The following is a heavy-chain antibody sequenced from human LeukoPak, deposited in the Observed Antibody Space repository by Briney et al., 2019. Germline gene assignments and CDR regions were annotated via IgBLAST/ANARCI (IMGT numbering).Heavy chain of an antibody. V-gene: IGHV4-61*01. D-gene: IGHD1-26*01. CDR2: IYYSGST. Sequence: SETLSLTCTVSGGSVSSGSYYWSWIRQPPGKGLEWIGYIYYSGSTNYNPSLTSRVTISVDTSKNQFSLKLSSVTAADTAVYYCARARVSGSQDFDYWGQGTLVTVSS. J-gene: IGHJ4*02. CDR1: GGSVSSGSYY. CDR3: ARARVSGSQDFDY.